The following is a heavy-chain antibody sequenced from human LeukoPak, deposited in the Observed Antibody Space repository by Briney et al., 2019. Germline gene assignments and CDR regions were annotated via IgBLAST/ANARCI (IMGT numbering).Heavy chain of an antibody. V-gene: IGHV4-34*01. CDR1: GGSFSGYY. D-gene: IGHD3-22*01. CDR3: ARGRPSITMIVVVKYYFDY. CDR2: INHSGST. J-gene: IGHJ4*02. Sequence: PSETLSLTCAVYGGSFSGYYWSWIRQPPGKGLEWIGEINHSGSTNYNPSLKSRVTISVDTSKNQFSLKLSSVTAAGTAVYYCARGRPSITMIVVVKYYFDYWGQGTLVTVSS.